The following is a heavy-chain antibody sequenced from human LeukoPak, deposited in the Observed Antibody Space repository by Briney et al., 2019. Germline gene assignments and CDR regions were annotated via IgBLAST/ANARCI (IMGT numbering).Heavy chain of an antibody. CDR2: ISGSGGST. J-gene: IGHJ6*04. D-gene: IGHD2-2*01. CDR3: AKDIVVVPAVMVGYYYYYGMDV. V-gene: IGHV3-23*01. CDR1: RFTFSSYA. Sequence: GGSLRLSCAASRFTFSSYAMSWVRQAPGKGLEWVSAISGSGGSTYYADSVKGRFTISRDNSKNTLYLQMNSLRAEDTAVYYCAKDIVVVPAVMVGYYYYYGMDVWGKGTTVTVSS.